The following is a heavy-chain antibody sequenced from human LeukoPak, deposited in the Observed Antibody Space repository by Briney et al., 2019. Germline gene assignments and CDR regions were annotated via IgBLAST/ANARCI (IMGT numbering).Heavy chain of an antibody. CDR1: GGSFSGYY. D-gene: IGHD3-3*01. Sequence: PSETLSLTCAVYGGSFSGYYWSWIRQPPGKGLEWIGEINHSGSTNYNPSLKSRVTISVDTSKNQFSLKLSSVTAADTAVYYCARLPYYDFWSGYYAYYYYGMDVWGQGTTVTVSS. CDR2: INHSGST. J-gene: IGHJ6*02. CDR3: ARLPYYDFWSGYYAYYYYGMDV. V-gene: IGHV4-34*01.